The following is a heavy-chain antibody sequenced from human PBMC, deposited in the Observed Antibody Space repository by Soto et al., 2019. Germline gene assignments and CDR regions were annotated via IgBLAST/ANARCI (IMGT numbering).Heavy chain of an antibody. CDR2: ISAYNGNT. J-gene: IGHJ5*02. Sequence: QVQLVQSGAEVKKPGASVKVSCKASGYTFTSYAISWVRQAPGQGLEWMGWISAYNGNTNYAQNLQGRVTMTTDTSTSTADMELRSLRYDDTAVYYWAGDSPPMASWGQGTLVTVSS. V-gene: IGHV1-18*01. CDR3: AGDSPPMAS. CDR1: GYTFTSYA.